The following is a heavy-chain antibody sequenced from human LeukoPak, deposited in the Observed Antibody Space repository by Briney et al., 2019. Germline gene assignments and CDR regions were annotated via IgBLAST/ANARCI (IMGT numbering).Heavy chain of an antibody. CDR1: GFTFNNYG. CDR2: ISNDGGGI. CDR3: AKGSTGYFADL. J-gene: IGHJ5*02. Sequence: GGSLRLSCAASGFTFNNYGLIWVRQAPGKGLEWVAAISNDGGGIMYAAFVEGRFTSSRDNSKNTLFLQMNSLRAEDTALYYCAKGSTGYFADLWGQGTLVTVSS. V-gene: IGHV3-23*01. D-gene: IGHD3-22*01.